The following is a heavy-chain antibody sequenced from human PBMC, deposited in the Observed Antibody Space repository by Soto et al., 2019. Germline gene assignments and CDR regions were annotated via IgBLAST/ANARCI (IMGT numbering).Heavy chain of an antibody. V-gene: IGHV5-51*01. CDR1: GYSFTIYW. D-gene: IGHD2-2*01. CDR3: ARQRXVVPAAMIGVGYYGMDV. J-gene: IGHJ6*02. CDR2: IYPGDSDT. Sequence: GESLKISCKGSGYSFTIYWIGWVRQMPGKGLEWMGIIYPGDSDTRYSPSFQGQVTISADKSISTAYLQWSSLKASDTAMYYCARQRXVVPAAMIGVGYYGMDVWGQGTTVTVSS.